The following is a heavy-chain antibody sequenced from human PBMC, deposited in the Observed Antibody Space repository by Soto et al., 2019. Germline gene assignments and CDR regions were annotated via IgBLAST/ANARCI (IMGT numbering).Heavy chain of an antibody. CDR3: ERHPPEVAADV. J-gene: IGHJ6*02. V-gene: IGHV5-10-1*01. CDR2: IDPSDSYT. Sequence: GESLKISCKGSGYSFTSYWISGVRQMPGKGLEWMGRIDPSDSYTNYSPSFQGHVTISADKSISTAYLQWSSLKASDTAMYYCERHPPEVAADVWGQGTTVTVSS. CDR1: GYSFTSYW. D-gene: IGHD6-13*01.